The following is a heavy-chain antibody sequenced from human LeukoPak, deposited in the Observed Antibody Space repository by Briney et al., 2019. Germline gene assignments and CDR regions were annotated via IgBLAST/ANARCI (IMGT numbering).Heavy chain of an antibody. CDR1: GYTFTSYG. CDR3: ARANPNTAMARRGWARAFDI. J-gene: IGHJ3*02. V-gene: IGHV1-18*01. Sequence: GASVKVSCKASGYTFTSYGISWVRQAPGQGLEWMGWISAYNGNTNYAQKLQGRVTMTTDTSTSTAYMELRSLRSDDTAVYYCARANPNTAMARRGWARAFDIWGQGTMVTVSS. D-gene: IGHD5-18*01. CDR2: ISAYNGNT.